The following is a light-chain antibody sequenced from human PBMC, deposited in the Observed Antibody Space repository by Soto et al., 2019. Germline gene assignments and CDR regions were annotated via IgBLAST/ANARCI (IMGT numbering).Light chain of an antibody. Sequence: DIVMTQSPDSLAVSLGERATINCKSSQSVLYSSNNKNYLAWYQQKPGQPPKLLIYWASTRESGVPDRFSGSGSGTDFTLTISSLQAEDLAVYYCQQYYSTPPFGQGTKVEIK. CDR2: WAS. CDR3: QQYYSTPP. CDR1: QSVLYSSNNKNY. V-gene: IGKV4-1*01. J-gene: IGKJ1*01.